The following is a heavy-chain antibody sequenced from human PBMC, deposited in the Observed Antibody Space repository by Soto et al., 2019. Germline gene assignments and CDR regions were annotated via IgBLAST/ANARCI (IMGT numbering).Heavy chain of an antibody. J-gene: IGHJ6*02. D-gene: IGHD2-2*01. CDR3: ARGGKDIVVVPAAMRFQDYYYGMDV. V-gene: IGHV5-51*01. Sequence: GESLKISCKGSGYSFTSYWIGWVRQMPGKGLEWMGIIYPGDSDTRYSPSFQDQVTISADKSISTAYLQWSSLKASDTAMYYCARGGKDIVVVPAAMRFQDYYYGMDVWGQGTTVTVSS. CDR1: GYSFTSYW. CDR2: IYPGDSDT.